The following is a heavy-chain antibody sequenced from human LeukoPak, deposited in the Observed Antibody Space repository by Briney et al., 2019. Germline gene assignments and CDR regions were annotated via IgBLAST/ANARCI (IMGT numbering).Heavy chain of an antibody. CDR3: ARALGGPRVYYCDY. CDR2: ISSSSSYI. D-gene: IGHD4-23*01. V-gene: IGHV3-21*01. Sequence: GGSRRLSCAASGFTFSSYSMNWVRHAPGKGLEWVSSISSSSSYIYYADSVKGRFTISRDNAKNSLYLQVNSLRAQDTAVYYCARALGGPRVYYCDYWGQGTLVTVSS. J-gene: IGHJ4*02. CDR1: GFTFSSYS.